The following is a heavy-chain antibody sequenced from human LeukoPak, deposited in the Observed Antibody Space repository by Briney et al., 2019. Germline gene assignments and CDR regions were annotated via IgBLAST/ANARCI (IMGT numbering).Heavy chain of an antibody. D-gene: IGHD3-22*01. J-gene: IGHJ4*02. CDR2: IYTSGST. CDR3: ARSLLTGYDSSGYSYYFDY. CDR1: GGSLSSYY. Sequence: SETLSLTCTVSGGSLSSYYWSWIRQPAGKGLEWIGRIYTSGSTNYNPSLKSRVTMSVDTSKNQFSLKLSSVTAADTAVYYCARSLLTGYDSSGYSYYFDYWGQGTLVTVSS. V-gene: IGHV4-4*07.